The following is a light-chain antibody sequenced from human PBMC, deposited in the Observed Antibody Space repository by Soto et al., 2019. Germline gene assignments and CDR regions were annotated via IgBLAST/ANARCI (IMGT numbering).Light chain of an antibody. CDR3: QHYDTFSWT. CDR1: EDIGTS. CDR2: GAS. J-gene: IGKJ1*01. Sequence: DIQMTQSPSTLSVSLGDRITITCRASEDIGTSLAWFQQRPGKAPKVLIAGASGLMNGVPSTFSGSGSGTEFALTISSVQPDDFATYFCQHYDTFSWTFGQGTKVDIK. V-gene: IGKV1-5*01.